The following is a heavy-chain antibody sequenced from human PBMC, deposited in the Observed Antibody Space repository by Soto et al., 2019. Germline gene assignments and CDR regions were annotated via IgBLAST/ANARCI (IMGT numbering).Heavy chain of an antibody. V-gene: IGHV1-2*04. CDR2: INPNSGGT. J-gene: IGHJ3*02. Sequence: QVLLVQSGAEVKKPGASVKVSCKASGYTFIGYYMHWVRQAPGQGLEWMGWINPNSGGTNYAQKFQGWVSRTRDTSIRTAYMDLSRLRSDDTAVYYCARDSHYDILTGYSRNAFDIWGRGTMVTVSS. D-gene: IGHD3-9*01. CDR1: GYTFIGYY. CDR3: ARDSHYDILTGYSRNAFDI.